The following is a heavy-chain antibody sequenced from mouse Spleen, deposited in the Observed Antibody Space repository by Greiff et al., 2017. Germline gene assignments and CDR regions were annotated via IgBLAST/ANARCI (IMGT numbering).Heavy chain of an antibody. V-gene: IGHV8-12*01. CDR3: ARSLREAMDY. D-gene: IGHD1-1*01. Sequence: QVTLKVSGPGILQPSQTLSLTCSFSGLSLSTSGMGVSWIRQPPGKGLEWLVHIYWDDDKRYNPSLKSRLTISKDTSRNQVFLKITSVDTADTATYYCARSLREAMDYWGQGTSVTVSS. J-gene: IGHJ4*01. CDR2: IYWDDDK. CDR1: GLSLSTSGMG.